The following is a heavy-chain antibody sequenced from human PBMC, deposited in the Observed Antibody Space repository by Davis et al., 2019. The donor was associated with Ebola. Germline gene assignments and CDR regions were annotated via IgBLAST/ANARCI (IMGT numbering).Heavy chain of an antibody. CDR2: ICHDGTNQ. CDR1: GFPFSSYG. Sequence: GESLKISCAASGFPFSSYGFHWVRQAPGKGLEWVAVICHDGTNQYYADSVQGRFTIHRDNPKNTLYLRMTSLRAEDTAVYYCARDPFAGSKGSGPDFWGQGTLVTVSS. D-gene: IGHD1-26*01. V-gene: IGHV3-33*01. J-gene: IGHJ4*02. CDR3: ARDPFAGSKGSGPDF.